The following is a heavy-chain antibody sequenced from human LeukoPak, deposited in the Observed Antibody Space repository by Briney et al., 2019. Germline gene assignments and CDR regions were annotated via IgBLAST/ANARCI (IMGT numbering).Heavy chain of an antibody. CDR2: ISSSSSTI. Sequence: GGSLGLSCAASGFTFSSYSMNWVRQAPGKGLEWVSYISSSSSTIYYADSVKGRFTISRDNAKNSLYLQMNSLRAEDTAVYYCARGWIDFDYWGQGTRVTVSS. J-gene: IGHJ4*02. D-gene: IGHD2-2*03. CDR1: GFTFSSYS. V-gene: IGHV3-48*01. CDR3: ARGWIDFDY.